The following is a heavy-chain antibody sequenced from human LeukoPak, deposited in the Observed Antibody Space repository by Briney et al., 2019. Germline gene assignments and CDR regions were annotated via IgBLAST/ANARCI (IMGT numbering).Heavy chain of an antibody. CDR2: IYTSGTT. D-gene: IGHD4-11*01. J-gene: IGHJ5*02. Sequence: SETLSLTRTVSDGSISNYYWNWIRQPAGKGLEWIGRIYTSGTTNYNPSLKTRVTISLDKSKNQFSLKLSSVTAADTAVYYCARSLKMTYSWLDPWGQGAQVTVSS. CDR1: DGSISNYY. V-gene: IGHV4-4*07. CDR3: ARSLKMTYSWLDP.